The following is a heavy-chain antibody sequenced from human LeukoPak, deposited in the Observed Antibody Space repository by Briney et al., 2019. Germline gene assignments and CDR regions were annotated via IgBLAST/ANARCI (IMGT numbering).Heavy chain of an antibody. V-gene: IGHV1-3*01. Sequence: ASVKVSCKTSGYTFTDYAMHWVRQAPGQRLEWMGWINAGNGNTKYSQKFQDRVTITRDTSASTAYMELRGLRSEDTVVYYCARGRWVDTKLGYYLDHWGQGTLVTVSS. CDR2: INAGNGNT. J-gene: IGHJ4*02. CDR3: ARGRWVDTKLGYYLDH. CDR1: GYTFTDYA. D-gene: IGHD5-18*01.